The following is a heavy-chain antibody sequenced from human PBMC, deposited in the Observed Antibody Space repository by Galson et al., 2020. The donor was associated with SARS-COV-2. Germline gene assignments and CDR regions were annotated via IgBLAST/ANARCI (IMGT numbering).Heavy chain of an antibody. CDR2: IHYRGST. J-gene: IGHJ4*02. Sequence: ASETLSLNCTVSGDSMSGYYWSWIRQPPGKGLEWIGYIHYRGSTNYNPPLKSRVTMSIDTSKNQFSLKLSSVTAADTAEYFCARLCLSCAEYNFDYWGQGTLATVSS. V-gene: IGHV4-59*01. CDR1: GDSMSGYY. D-gene: IGHD5-12*01. CDR3: ARLCLSCAEYNFDY.